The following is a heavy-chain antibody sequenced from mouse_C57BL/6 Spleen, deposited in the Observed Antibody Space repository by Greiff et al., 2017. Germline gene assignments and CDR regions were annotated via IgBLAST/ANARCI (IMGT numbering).Heavy chain of an antibody. Sequence: EVQRVESGPGLVKPSQSLSLTCSVTGYSITSGYYWNWIRQFPGNKLEWMGYISYDGSNNYNPSLKNRISITRDTSKNQFFLKLNSVTTEDTATYYCARVITTVVATDYFDYWGQGTTLTVSS. CDR3: ARVITTVVATDYFDY. CDR1: GYSITSGYY. V-gene: IGHV3-6*01. CDR2: ISYDGSN. D-gene: IGHD1-1*01. J-gene: IGHJ2*01.